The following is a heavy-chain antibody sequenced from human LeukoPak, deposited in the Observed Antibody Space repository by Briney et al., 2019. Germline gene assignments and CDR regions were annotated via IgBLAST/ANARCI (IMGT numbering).Heavy chain of an antibody. D-gene: IGHD3-10*01. CDR1: GGSISSYY. CDR3: AAGSNGLDV. Sequence: SETLSLTCTVSGGSISSYYWSWIRQPPGKGLEWIGSIYYSGSTNYNPSLKSRVTISVDTSKDHFSLKLTSVTAADTAVYYCAAGSNGLDVWGQGTTVTVSS. CDR2: IYYSGST. J-gene: IGHJ6*02. V-gene: IGHV4-59*01.